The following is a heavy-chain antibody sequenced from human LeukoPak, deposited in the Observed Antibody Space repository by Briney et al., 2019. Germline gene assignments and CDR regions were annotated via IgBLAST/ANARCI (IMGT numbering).Heavy chain of an antibody. CDR3: ARYRHLGY. V-gene: IGHV3-74*01. CDR1: GNYW. CDR2: INSDGSWT. J-gene: IGHJ4*02. Sequence: GGPLRLSCAACGNYWMHWVGQVPGRGLVWVSHINSDGSWTSYADSVKGRFTISRDNGKNSLYLQMNSLRAEDTAVYYCARYRHLGYWGQGTLVTVSS.